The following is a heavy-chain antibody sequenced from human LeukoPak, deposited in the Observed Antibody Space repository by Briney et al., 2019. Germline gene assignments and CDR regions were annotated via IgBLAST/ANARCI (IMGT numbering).Heavy chain of an antibody. Sequence: PGESLKISCKGSGYSLTSYWIGWVRQMPGKGLEWMGIIYPGDSDTRYSPSFQGQVTISADKSISTAYLQWSSLKASDTAMYYCARSTGASQWLVGFDYWGQGTLVTVSS. CDR1: GYSLTSYW. CDR3: ARSTGASQWLVGFDY. D-gene: IGHD6-19*01. V-gene: IGHV5-51*01. CDR2: IYPGDSDT. J-gene: IGHJ4*02.